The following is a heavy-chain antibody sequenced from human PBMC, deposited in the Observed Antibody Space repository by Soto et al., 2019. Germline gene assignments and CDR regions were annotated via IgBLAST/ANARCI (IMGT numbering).Heavy chain of an antibody. V-gene: IGHV4-59*01. J-gene: IGHJ6*02. Sequence: PSETLSLTCTVSGGSISSYYWSWIRQPPGKGLEWIGYIYYSGSTNYNPSLKSRVTISVDTSKNQFSLKLSSVTAAGTAVYYCARSGIYSSSWYLSDYYYYYGMDVWGQGTTVTVSS. CDR1: GGSISSYY. CDR3: ARSGIYSSSWYLSDYYYYYGMDV. CDR2: IYYSGST. D-gene: IGHD6-13*01.